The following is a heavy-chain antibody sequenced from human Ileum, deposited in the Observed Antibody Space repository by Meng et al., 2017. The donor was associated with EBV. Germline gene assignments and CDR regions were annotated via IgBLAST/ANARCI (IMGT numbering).Heavy chain of an antibody. CDR2: IYYSGST. D-gene: IGHD3-22*01. CDR1: GGSISSSSYY. Sequence: HRPLQELGPGLVKPSETLPLPCTVSGGSISSSSYYWGWIRQPPGKGLEWIGSIYYSGSTYYNPSLKSRVTISVDTSKNQFSLKLSSVTAADTAVYYCARDYYYDSSPTPDYWGQGTLVTVSS. V-gene: IGHV4-39*07. J-gene: IGHJ4*02. CDR3: ARDYYYDSSPTPDY.